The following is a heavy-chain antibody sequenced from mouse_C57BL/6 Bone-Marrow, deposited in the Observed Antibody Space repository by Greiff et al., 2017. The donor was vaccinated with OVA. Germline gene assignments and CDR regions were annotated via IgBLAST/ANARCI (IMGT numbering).Heavy chain of an antibody. J-gene: IGHJ4*01. Sequence: QVQLQQSGAELVRPGSSVKLFCKDSYFAFMASAMHWVKQRPGHGLEWIGSFTMYSDATEYSENFKGKATLTANTSSSTAYMGLSSLTSEDSAVYYCARESLGYYAMDYWGQGTSVTVSS. V-gene: IGHV1-49*01. CDR3: ARESLGYYAMDY. CDR2: FTMYSDAT. CDR1: YFAFMASA.